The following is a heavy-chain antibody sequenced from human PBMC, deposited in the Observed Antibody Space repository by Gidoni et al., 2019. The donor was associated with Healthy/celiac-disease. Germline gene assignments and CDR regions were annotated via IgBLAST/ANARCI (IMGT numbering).Heavy chain of an antibody. CDR1: GGSFSGYY. D-gene: IGHD5-12*01. CDR2: INHSGST. V-gene: IGHV4-34*01. CDR3: ARLYPYGYNYVRQLHRYYFDY. J-gene: IGHJ4*02. Sequence: QVQLQQWGAGLLKPSETLSLTCAVYGGSFSGYYWRWIRQPPGKGLEWIGEINHSGSTNYNPSLKSRVTISVDTSKNQFSLKLSSVTAADTAVYYCARLYPYGYNYVRQLHRYYFDYWGQGTLVTVSS.